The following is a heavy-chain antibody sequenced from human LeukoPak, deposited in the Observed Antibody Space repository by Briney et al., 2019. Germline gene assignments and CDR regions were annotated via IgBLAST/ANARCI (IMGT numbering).Heavy chain of an antibody. V-gene: IGHV3-23*01. Sequence: GGSLRLSCAASGFTFSSYAMSWVRQAPGKGLEWVSAISGSGGSTYYADSVKGRFTISRDNSKNTLYLQMNSLRAEDTAVYYCATTTGYYDILTGLYFDYWGQGTLATVSS. D-gene: IGHD3-9*01. J-gene: IGHJ4*02. CDR2: ISGSGGST. CDR3: ATTTGYYDILTGLYFDY. CDR1: GFTFSSYA.